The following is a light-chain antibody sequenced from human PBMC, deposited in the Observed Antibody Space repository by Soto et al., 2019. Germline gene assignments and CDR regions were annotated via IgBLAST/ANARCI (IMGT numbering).Light chain of an antibody. J-gene: IGKJ4*01. Sequence: DIQMTQSPSSLSASVGDRVTIACHSSHDVGWNLNWFQQKPGEAPKLLIYDASNLERGVPSRFTGSGSGTDFSLSISILQPEDVATYLGQQYSRMLSFGGGTEVDLK. V-gene: IGKV1-33*01. CDR3: QQYSRMLS. CDR1: HDVGWN. CDR2: DAS.